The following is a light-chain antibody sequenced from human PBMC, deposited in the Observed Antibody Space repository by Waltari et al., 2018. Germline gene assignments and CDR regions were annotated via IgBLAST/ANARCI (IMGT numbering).Light chain of an antibody. Sequence: SFELTQPPSVSVSPGLTASITCSGDELGDKSVCWYQQKPGQSPVLVIYEDNRRPSGIPERFSGSNSGNTATLTISGTQPMDEADYYCQAWDSSTANVFGTGTKVTVL. CDR2: EDN. J-gene: IGLJ1*01. V-gene: IGLV3-1*01. CDR1: ELGDKS. CDR3: QAWDSSTANV.